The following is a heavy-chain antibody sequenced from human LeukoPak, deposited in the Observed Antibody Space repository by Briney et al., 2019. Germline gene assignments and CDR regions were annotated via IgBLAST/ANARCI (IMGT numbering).Heavy chain of an antibody. CDR2: INPSGGST. J-gene: IGHJ4*02. V-gene: IGHV1-46*01. D-gene: IGHD2-15*01. CDR1: GYTFTSYD. Sequence: ASVTVSCKASGYTFTSYDMHWVQQAPGQGLEWMGIINPSGGSTSYAQKFQGRVTMTRDTSTSTLYMELSSLRSEDTAVYYCARDPPGCSGGSCYPSYYLDYWGQGTLVTVPS. CDR3: ARDPPGCSGGSCYPSYYLDY.